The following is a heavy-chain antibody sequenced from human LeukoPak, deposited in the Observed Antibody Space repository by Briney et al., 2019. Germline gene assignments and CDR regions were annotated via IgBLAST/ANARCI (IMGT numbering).Heavy chain of an antibody. CDR3: AKGEYDYVWGTPDY. J-gene: IGHJ4*02. Sequence: GASVKVSCKASGYTFTSYDINWVRQATGQGLEWMGWMNPNSGNTGYAQKFQGRVTMTRNTSISTAYMELSSLRSEDTAVYYCAKGEYDYVWGTPDYWGQGTLVTVSS. D-gene: IGHD3-16*01. V-gene: IGHV1-8*01. CDR1: GYTFTSYD. CDR2: MNPNSGNT.